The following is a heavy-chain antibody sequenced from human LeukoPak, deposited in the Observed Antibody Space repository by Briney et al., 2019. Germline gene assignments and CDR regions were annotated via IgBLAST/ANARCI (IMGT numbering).Heavy chain of an antibody. CDR3: ARGGYTYGYGSYYYMDV. Sequence: ASVKVSCKASGYTFTSYYMHWVRQAPGQGLEWMAWINTYNGGTKYVQKFQGRVTMTWDTSISTAYMELSRLRSDDTAVYYCARGGYTYGYGSYYYMDVWGTGTTVTVTS. D-gene: IGHD5-18*01. CDR2: INTYNGGT. J-gene: IGHJ6*03. V-gene: IGHV1-2*02. CDR1: GYTFTSYY.